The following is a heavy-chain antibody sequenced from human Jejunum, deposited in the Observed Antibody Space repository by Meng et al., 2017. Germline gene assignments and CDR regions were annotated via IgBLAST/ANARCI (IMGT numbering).Heavy chain of an antibody. J-gene: IGHJ3*02. CDR3: ASPGYSSGWYRWYAFDI. D-gene: IGHD6-19*01. CDR1: GGSFSGYY. CDR2: INHSGST. Sequence: QVQLERWRAGLWKPSETPSPTCAVYGGSFSGYYWSWIRQPPGKGLEWIGEINHSGSTNYNPSLKSRVTISVDTSKNQFSLKLSSVTAADTAVYYCASPGYSSGWYRWYAFDIWGQGTMVTVSS. V-gene: IGHV4-34*01.